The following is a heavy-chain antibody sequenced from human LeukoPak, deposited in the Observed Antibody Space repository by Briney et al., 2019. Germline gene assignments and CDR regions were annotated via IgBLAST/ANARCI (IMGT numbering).Heavy chain of an antibody. J-gene: IGHJ6*03. Sequence: GSLELSLSAPGFHFNGFAIHWVPPAPGKGLGDGSAINSKGGNPYYPNPVKGRFTIPRENSKNKLFFQMDSLNAEDKARVYLARSRGLNLRYCSSMDVWGQGTMVTVSS. CDR3: ARSRGLNLRYCSSMDV. V-gene: IGHV3-64*01. D-gene: IGHD3-10*01. CDR2: INSKGGNP. CDR1: GFHFNGFA.